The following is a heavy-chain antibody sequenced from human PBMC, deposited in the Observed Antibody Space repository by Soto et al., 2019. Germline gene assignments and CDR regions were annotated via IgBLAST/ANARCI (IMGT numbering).Heavy chain of an antibody. CDR3: ARGPGVVPAAIFDY. D-gene: IGHD2-2*01. Sequence: SETLSLTCTVSGGSISSGGYYWSWIRQHPGKGLEWIGYIYYSGSTYYNPSLKSRVTISVDTSKNQFSLKLSSVTAADTAVYYCARGPGVVPAAIFDYWGQGTLVTVSS. CDR2: IYYSGST. V-gene: IGHV4-31*03. CDR1: GGSISSGGYY. J-gene: IGHJ4*02.